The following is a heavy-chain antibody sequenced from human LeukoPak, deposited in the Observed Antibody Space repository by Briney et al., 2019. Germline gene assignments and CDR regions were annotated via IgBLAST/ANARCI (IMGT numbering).Heavy chain of an antibody. CDR3: ARGATEGSGDYLYYFDY. D-gene: IGHD4-17*01. V-gene: IGHV3-66*01. CDR2: IYRGCAT. CDR1: GFIVSSSD. Sequence: GGSLRLSCAASGFIVSSSDMSWVREAPGKGLEWLSVIYRGCATYYADSVKGRFTISRDNSKNTLYLQMNSLRAEDTAVYYCARGATEGSGDYLYYFDYWGQGTLVTVSS. J-gene: IGHJ4*02.